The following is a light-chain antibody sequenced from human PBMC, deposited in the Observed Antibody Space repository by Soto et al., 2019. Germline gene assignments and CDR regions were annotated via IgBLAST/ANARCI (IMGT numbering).Light chain of an antibody. CDR1: NIGDKS. CDR3: QVWAGSRDHVL. V-gene: IGLV3-21*02. Sequence: SYELTQPPSVSLAPGQTARISCGGDNIGDKSVHWYQKKPGQAPLLVVYDDSDRPSGIPERFSGSNSANTATLTISGVEVGDEADYYCQVWAGSRDHVLFGGGTKLTVL. CDR2: DDS. J-gene: IGLJ2*01.